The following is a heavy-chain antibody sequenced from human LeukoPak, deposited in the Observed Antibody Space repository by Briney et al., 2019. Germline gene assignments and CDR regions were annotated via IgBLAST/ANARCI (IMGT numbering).Heavy chain of an antibody. V-gene: IGHV3-30*15. CDR1: GFTFSDYA. D-gene: IGHD3-10*01. CDR2: ISSGGTYE. CDR3: ARDSTYYYDSGSSGPHYFDN. J-gene: IGHJ4*02. Sequence: GGSLRLSCAASGFTFSDYAMHWVRQAPGKGLEWVSLISSGGTYEYYADSVKGRFTISRDNSKNTLYLQLSSLRAEDTAVYYCARDSTYYYDSGSSGPHYFDNGGQGTLVTVSS.